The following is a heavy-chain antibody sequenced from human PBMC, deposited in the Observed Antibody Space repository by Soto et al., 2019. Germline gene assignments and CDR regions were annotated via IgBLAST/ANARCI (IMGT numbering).Heavy chain of an antibody. J-gene: IGHJ5*02. CDR2: INHSGST. CDR1: GGSFSGYY. D-gene: IGHD6-13*01. CDR3: ARGTAPHSSSRSMGKKNNWFAP. V-gene: IGHV4-34*01. Sequence: QVQLQQWGAGLLKPSETLSLTCAVYGGSFSGYYWCWIRQPPGKGLEWIGEINHSGSTNYNPSLKSRVPISVDTSKDEFYLKLSSVTAADTAVYYCARGTAPHSSSRSMGKKNNWFAPWRQGTLVTVSS.